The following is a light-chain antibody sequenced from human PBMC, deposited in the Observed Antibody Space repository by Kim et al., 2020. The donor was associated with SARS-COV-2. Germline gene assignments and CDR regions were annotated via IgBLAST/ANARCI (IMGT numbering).Light chain of an antibody. CDR2: AAS. V-gene: IGKV1-8*01. Sequence: AIRITQSPSSLSASTGDRVTITCRATQGISSYLAWYEQKPGKAPNLLIYAASTLQSGVPSRFSGSASGTDFTLTISCLQSEDFATYYCQQYYSYLTFGQGTKLEI. CDR3: QQYYSYLT. CDR1: QGISSY. J-gene: IGKJ2*01.